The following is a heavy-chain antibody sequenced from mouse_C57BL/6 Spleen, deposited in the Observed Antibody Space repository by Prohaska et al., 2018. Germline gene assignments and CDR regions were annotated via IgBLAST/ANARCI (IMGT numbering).Heavy chain of an antibody. V-gene: IGHV1-74*01. CDR3: ASQLAYYFDY. Sequence: RPGQGLEWIGRIHPSDSDTNYNQKFKGKATLTVDKSSSTAYMQLSSLTSEDSAVYYCASQLAYYFDYWGQGTTLTVSS. CDR2: IHPSDSDT. J-gene: IGHJ2*01. D-gene: IGHD4-1*02.